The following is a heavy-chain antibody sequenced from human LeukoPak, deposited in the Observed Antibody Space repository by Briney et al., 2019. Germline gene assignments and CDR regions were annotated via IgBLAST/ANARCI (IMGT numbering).Heavy chain of an antibody. CDR1: GYTFTGYY. CDR3: AREVGIAVAGTIYFDY. J-gene: IGHJ4*02. Sequence: GALVKVSCKASGYTFTGYYMHWVRQAPGQGLEWMGWINPNSGGTNYAQKFQGRVTMTRDTSISTAYMELSRLRSDDTAVYYCAREVGIAVAGTIYFDYWGQGTLVTVSS. V-gene: IGHV1-2*02. CDR2: INPNSGGT. D-gene: IGHD6-19*01.